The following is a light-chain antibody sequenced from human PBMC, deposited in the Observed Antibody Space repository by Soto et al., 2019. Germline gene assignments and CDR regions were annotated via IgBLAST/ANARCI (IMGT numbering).Light chain of an antibody. CDR3: GTWDSLTAGGV. J-gene: IGLJ1*01. CDR1: TSNIGNYF. V-gene: IGLV1-51*01. CDR2: EFH. Sequence: QSVLAQPPSVSAAPGQNVTMSCSGSTSNIGNYFVSWYQLLPGAAPKLLLYEFHKRPSGIPDRFSGSKSGTSATLVISGLQTGDEADYYCGTWDSLTAGGVFGTGPKATVL.